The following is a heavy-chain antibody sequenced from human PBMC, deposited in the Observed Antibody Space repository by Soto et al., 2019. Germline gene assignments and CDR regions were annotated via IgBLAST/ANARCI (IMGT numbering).Heavy chain of an antibody. V-gene: IGHV3-30*18. CDR2: ISYDGSNK. Sequence: ICCAASGYTFSSYGVHGVRQDPGKGLEWVAVISYDGSNKYYADSVKGRFTISRDNSKNTLYLQMNSLRAEDTAVYYCAKVAYYDILTGCSYYFDYWGKGTLVTVSS. CDR3: AKVAYYDILTGCSYYFDY. D-gene: IGHD3-9*01. J-gene: IGHJ4*02. CDR1: GYTFSSYG.